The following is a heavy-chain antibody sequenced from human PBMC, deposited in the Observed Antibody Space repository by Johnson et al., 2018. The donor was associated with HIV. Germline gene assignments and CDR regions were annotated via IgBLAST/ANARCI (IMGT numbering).Heavy chain of an antibody. D-gene: IGHD6-19*01. J-gene: IGHJ3*02. Sequence: QVQLVESGGGLVKAGGSLRLSCAASGFIFNDYYMSWIRQAPGKGLELLSYISTSGGTLYYADSVKGRFTISRDNAKNSLYLQMHSLRAEDTALYYCARVLTWVYSSGFFGAFEIWGQGTVVTVSS. V-gene: IGHV3-11*01. CDR3: ARVLTWVYSSGFFGAFEI. CDR1: GFIFNDYY. CDR2: ISTSGGTL.